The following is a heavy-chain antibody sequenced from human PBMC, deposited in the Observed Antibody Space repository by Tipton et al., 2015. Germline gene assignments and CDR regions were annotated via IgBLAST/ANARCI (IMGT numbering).Heavy chain of an antibody. CDR2: IKSKSGGGTI. J-gene: IGHJ4*02. V-gene: IGHV3-15*05. D-gene: IGHD3-10*01. CDR3: AKGVYGSGSSHFDN. Sequence: SLRLSCAASGFTFGDAWMSWVRQVPGKGLEWIGRIKSKSGGGTIDYAAPVKGRFTISRDNAKNSLYLQMNSLRPEDTALYYCAKGVYGSGSSHFDNWGQGTLVTVSS. CDR1: GFTFGDAW.